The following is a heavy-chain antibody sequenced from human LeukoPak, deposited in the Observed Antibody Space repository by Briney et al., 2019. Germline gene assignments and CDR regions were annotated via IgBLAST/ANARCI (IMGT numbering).Heavy chain of an antibody. CDR2: INHSGST. D-gene: IGHD6-19*01. J-gene: IGHJ1*01. CDR1: GGSFSGYY. Sequence: SETLSLTCAVYGGSFSGYYWSWIRQPPGKGLEWIGEINHSGSTNYNPSLKSRVTISVDTSKNQFSLKLSSVTAADTAVYYCASTHSSGRPLRHWGQGTLVTVSS. CDR3: ASTHSSGRPLRH. V-gene: IGHV4-34*01.